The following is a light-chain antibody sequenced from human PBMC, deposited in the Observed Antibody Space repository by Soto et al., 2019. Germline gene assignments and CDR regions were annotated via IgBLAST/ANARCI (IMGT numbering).Light chain of an antibody. V-gene: IGKV1-8*01. Sequence: IQMIQSPSSVSASIGDRVTITCRASQDISTWLAWYQQKPGKAPKLLIYAASTLQSGVPSRFSGSGSGTDFTLTISCLQSEDFATYYCQQYYSYPWTFGQGTKVDIK. CDR1: QDISTW. J-gene: IGKJ1*01. CDR2: AAS. CDR3: QQYYSYPWT.